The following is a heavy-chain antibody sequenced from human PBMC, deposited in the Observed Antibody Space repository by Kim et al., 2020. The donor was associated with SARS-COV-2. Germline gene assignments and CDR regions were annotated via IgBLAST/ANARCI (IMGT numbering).Heavy chain of an antibody. V-gene: IGHV7-4-1*02. CDR2: INTNTGNP. Sequence: ASVKVSCKASGYTFTSYAMNWVRQAPGQGLEWMGWINTNTGNPTYAQGFTGRFVFSLDTSVSTAYLQISSLKAEDTAVYYCATEGYSSGWPGGYYYGMDVWGQGTTVTVSS. CDR1: GYTFTSYA. J-gene: IGHJ6*02. CDR3: ATEGYSSGWPGGYYYGMDV. D-gene: IGHD6-19*01.